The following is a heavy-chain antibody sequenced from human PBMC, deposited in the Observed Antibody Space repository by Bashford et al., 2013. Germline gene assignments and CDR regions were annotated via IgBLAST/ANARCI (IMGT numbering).Heavy chain of an antibody. Sequence: SSETLSLTCSVSGGAVTGGNFYWSWLRQPPGQGLEWIGYFYNSGNYNPSLKSRVSISVDTSKNQFSXNLRSATAADTAVYYCARAVRWPSDGFDSWGQGTLVTVSS. J-gene: IGHJ1*01. CDR1: GGAVTGGNFY. D-gene: IGHD2-15*01. V-gene: IGHV4-61*01. CDR2: FYNSG. CDR3: ARAVRWPSDGFDS.